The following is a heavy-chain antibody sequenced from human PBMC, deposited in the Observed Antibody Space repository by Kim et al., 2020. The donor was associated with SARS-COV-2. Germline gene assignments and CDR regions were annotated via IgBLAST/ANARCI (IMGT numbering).Heavy chain of an antibody. CDR3: ARADTYYTIFGVVITAFDI. CDR2: IYYSGST. Sequence: SETLSLTCTVSGGSISSGDYYWSWIRQPPGKGLEWIGYIYYSGSTYYNPSLKSRVTISVDTSKNQFSLKLSSVTAADTAVYYCARADTYYTIFGVVITAFDIWGQGTMVTVSS. J-gene: IGHJ3*02. V-gene: IGHV4-30-4*01. D-gene: IGHD3-3*01. CDR1: GGSISSGDYY.